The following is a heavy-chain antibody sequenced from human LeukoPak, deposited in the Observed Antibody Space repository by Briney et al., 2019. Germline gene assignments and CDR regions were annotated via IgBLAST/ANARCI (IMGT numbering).Heavy chain of an antibody. CDR2: IFYSGST. CDR3: ARRPQGNSIDY. Sequence: SETLSLTCTVSGGSISSGNYYWGWIRQPPGKGLEWVGSIFYSGSTYYNPSLKSRVTISGDTSKNQFSLKLSSVTAADTAVYYCARRPQGNSIDYWGQGTLVTVSS. CDR1: GGSISSGNYY. V-gene: IGHV4-39*01. D-gene: IGHD2/OR15-2a*01. J-gene: IGHJ4*02.